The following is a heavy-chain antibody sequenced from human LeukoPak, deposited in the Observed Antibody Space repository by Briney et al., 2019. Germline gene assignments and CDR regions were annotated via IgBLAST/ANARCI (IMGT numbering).Heavy chain of an antibody. CDR1: GFTFSSYW. CDR3: VRAGEMATALFDY. D-gene: IGHD5-24*01. Sequence: PGGSLRLSCVASGFTFSSYWMHWVRQAPGKGLVWGSRINSDGSSTSYADSVKGRFTISRDNAKNTLYLQMNSLRAEDTAVYYCVRAGEMATALFDYWGQGTLVTVSS. J-gene: IGHJ4*02. CDR2: INSDGSST. V-gene: IGHV3-74*01.